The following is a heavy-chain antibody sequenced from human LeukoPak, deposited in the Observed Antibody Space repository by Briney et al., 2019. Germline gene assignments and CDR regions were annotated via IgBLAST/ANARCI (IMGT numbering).Heavy chain of an antibody. CDR3: ARDGYCSGGSCYGHYYYYGMDV. Sequence: SVKVSCKASGGTFSSYAIIWVRQAPGQGLEWMGRIIPILGIANYAQKFQGRVTITADKSTSTAYMELSSLRSEDTAVYYCARDGYCSGGSCYGHYYYYGMDVWGQGTTVTVSS. J-gene: IGHJ6*02. V-gene: IGHV1-69*04. CDR2: IIPILGIA. CDR1: GGTFSSYA. D-gene: IGHD2-15*01.